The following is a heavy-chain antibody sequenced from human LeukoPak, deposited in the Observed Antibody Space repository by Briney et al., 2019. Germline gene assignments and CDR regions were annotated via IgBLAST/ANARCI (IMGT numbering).Heavy chain of an antibody. J-gene: IGHJ4*02. CDR1: GYTFTSYD. D-gene: IGHD4-17*01. Sequence: ASVKVSCKASGYTFTSYDINWVRQATGQVLEWMGWMNPNSGNTGYAQKFQGRVTMTRNTSISTAYMELSSLRSEDTAVYYCARGHDYGDSLDYWGQGTLVTVSS. CDR3: ARGHDYGDSLDY. V-gene: IGHV1-8*01. CDR2: MNPNSGNT.